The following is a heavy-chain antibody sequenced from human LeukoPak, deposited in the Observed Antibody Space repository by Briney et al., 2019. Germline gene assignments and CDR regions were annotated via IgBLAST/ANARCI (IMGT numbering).Heavy chain of an antibody. CDR1: GFTFSSYD. J-gene: IGHJ4*02. CDR3: ARGSSGWSDGTFDY. D-gene: IGHD6-19*01. V-gene: IGHV3-13*01. Sequence: GGSLRLSCAASGFTFSSYDMHWVRQATGKGLEWVSAIGTAGDTYYPGSVKGRFTISRENAKNSLYPQMNSLRAGDTAVYYCARGSSGWSDGTFDYWGQGTLVTVSS. CDR2: IGTAGDT.